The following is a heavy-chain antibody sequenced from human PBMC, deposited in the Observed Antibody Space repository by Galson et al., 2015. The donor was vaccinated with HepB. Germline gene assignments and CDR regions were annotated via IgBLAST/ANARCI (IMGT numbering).Heavy chain of an antibody. CDR1: GYTFTSYG. CDR2: ISAYNGNT. CDR3: AREEGGDGYNYDAFDI. Sequence: SVKVSCKASGYTFTSYGISWVRQAPGQGLEWMGWISAYNGNTNYAQKLQGRVTMTTDTSTNTAYMELRSLRSDGTAVYYCAREEGGDGYNYDAFDIWGQGTMVIVSS. V-gene: IGHV1-18*04. D-gene: IGHD5-24*01. J-gene: IGHJ3*02.